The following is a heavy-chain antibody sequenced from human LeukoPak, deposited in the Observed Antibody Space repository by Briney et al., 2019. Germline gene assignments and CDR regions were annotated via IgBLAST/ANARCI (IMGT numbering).Heavy chain of an antibody. CDR1: GYSISSGY. Sequence: SETLSLTCGVSGYSISSGYWAWIRQPPGKGLEWIASIYHSGTTYSNPSLQSRVTLSADTSRNQFSLKLSAVTAADTAVYYCARDPAMTFNWFDPWGQGTLVIVSS. D-gene: IGHD2-21*02. CDR2: IYHSGTT. CDR3: ARDPAMTFNWFDP. V-gene: IGHV4-38-2*02. J-gene: IGHJ5*02.